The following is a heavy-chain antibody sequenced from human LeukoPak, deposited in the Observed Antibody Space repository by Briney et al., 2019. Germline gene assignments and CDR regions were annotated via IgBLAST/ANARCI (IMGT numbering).Heavy chain of an antibody. CDR3: VRVGAARPYLGDAFDI. J-gene: IGHJ3*02. CDR1: GFTFSSYW. V-gene: IGHV3-74*01. D-gene: IGHD6-6*01. CDR2: INSDGSST. Sequence: GGSLRLSCAASGFTFSSYWMHWVRQAPGKGLVWVSRINSDGSSTSYADSVKGRFTISRDNAKNTLYLQMNSLRAEDTAVYYCVRVGAARPYLGDAFDIWGQGTMVTVSS.